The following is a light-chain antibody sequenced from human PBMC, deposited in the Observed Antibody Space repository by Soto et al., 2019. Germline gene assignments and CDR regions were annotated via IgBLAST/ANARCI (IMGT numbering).Light chain of an antibody. J-gene: IGKJ1*01. CDR2: AAS. CDR3: LQDYNYPRT. CDR1: QGIGND. Sequence: AIQMTQSPSSLSASIGDRVTITCRASQGIGNDLGWYQQKPGKAPNLLISAASSLQSGVPSRFSGSRSGTDFTLTISSLQPEDFATYYCLQDYNYPRTFGQGTKVEIK. V-gene: IGKV1-6*01.